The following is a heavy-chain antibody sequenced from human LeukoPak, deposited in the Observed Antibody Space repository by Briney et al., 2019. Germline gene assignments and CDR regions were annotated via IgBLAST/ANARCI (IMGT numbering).Heavy chain of an antibody. CDR2: IYYSGST. D-gene: IGHD6-19*01. V-gene: IGHV4-39*07. CDR3: ARGSSGWYGQDI. J-gene: IGHJ3*02. Sequence: SETLSLTCTLSGGSKSSSSYYWGWVRQPPGKGLEWIGSIYYSGSTYYNPSLKSRVTISVDTSKNQFSLKLSSVTAADTAVYYCARGSSGWYGQDIWGQGTMVTVSS. CDR1: GGSKSSSSYY.